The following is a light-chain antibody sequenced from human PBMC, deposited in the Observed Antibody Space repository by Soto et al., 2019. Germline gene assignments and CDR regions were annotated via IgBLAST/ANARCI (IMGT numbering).Light chain of an antibody. CDR2: AAV. V-gene: IGKV1-9*01. Sequence: DIHLTQSPSLLSASVGDRVTITCRASQGISQYVAWYQQKPGKAPKLLIYAAVVLQGGVPSRLSGTGSATEFILTISGLQPEDFATYYCQQVNYYPFTFGGGTKVDIK. J-gene: IGKJ4*01. CDR1: QGISQY. CDR3: QQVNYYPFT.